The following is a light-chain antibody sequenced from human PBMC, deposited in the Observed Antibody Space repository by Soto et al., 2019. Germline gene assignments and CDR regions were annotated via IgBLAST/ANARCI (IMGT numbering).Light chain of an antibody. J-gene: IGLJ1*01. Sequence: QSVLTQPPSASGTPGQGVTISCSGSTSNIGSNGVEWFQQLPGAAPQLLIYSDTERPSVVPDRFSGFRAGTSASLAISGLQSEDEADYYCAARDDRLNGHVFGTGTKVTVL. CDR3: AARDDRLNGHV. V-gene: IGLV1-44*01. CDR1: TSNIGSNG. CDR2: SDT.